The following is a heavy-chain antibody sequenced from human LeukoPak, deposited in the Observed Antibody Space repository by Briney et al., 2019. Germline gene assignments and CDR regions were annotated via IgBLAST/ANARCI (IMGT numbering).Heavy chain of an antibody. V-gene: IGHV4-59*01. J-gene: IGHJ5*02. CDR3: AREGQDWFDP. Sequence: SETLSLTCTVSGGSISSYYWSWIRQPPGKGLEWIGYIYYSGGTNYNPSLKSRVTISVDTSKNQFSLKLSSVTAADTAVYYCAREGQDWFDPWGQGTLVTVSS. CDR2: IYYSGGT. CDR1: GGSISSYY.